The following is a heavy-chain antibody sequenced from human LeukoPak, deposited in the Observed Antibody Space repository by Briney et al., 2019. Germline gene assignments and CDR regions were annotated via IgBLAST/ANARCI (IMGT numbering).Heavy chain of an antibody. Sequence: GSLRLSCAASGFTFSSYAMSWVRQAPGKGLEWVSAISGSGGSTYYADSVKGRFTISRDNSKNTLYLQMNSLRAEDTAVYYCAKAGASGDYDFWSGYPPAYFDYWGQGTLVTVSS. CDR3: AKAGASGDYDFWSGYPPAYFDY. CDR1: GFTFSSYA. D-gene: IGHD3-3*01. J-gene: IGHJ4*02. V-gene: IGHV3-23*01. CDR2: ISGSGGST.